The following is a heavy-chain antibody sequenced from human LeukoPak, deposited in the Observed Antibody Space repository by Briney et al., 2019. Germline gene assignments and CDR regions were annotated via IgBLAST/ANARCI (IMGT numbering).Heavy chain of an antibody. J-gene: IGHJ3*02. V-gene: IGHV4-4*07. CDR1: GGSISSYY. Sequence: SETLSLTCTVSGGSISSYYWSWIRQPAGKGLEWIGRIYTSGSTNYNPSLKSRVTISLDTSKNRFSLNLTSVTAADTAVYYCARGFDIWGQGTVVTVSS. CDR3: ARGFDI. CDR2: IYTSGST.